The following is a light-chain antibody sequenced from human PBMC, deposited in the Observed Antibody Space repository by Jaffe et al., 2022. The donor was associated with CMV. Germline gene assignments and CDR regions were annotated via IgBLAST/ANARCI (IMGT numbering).Light chain of an antibody. CDR2: DTS. CDR3: QQRRDWPQT. CDR1: QSVDTY. Sequence: EIVLTQSPATLSLSPGERATLSCRASQSVDTYLAWYQQKPGQAPRLLVYDTSKRPTGIPARFSGSGSGTDFTLTISSLEPEDFAVYYCQQRRDWPQTFGQGTKVEI. J-gene: IGKJ1*01. V-gene: IGKV3-11*01.